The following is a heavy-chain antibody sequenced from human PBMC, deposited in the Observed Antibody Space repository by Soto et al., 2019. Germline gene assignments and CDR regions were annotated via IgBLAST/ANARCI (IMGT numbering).Heavy chain of an antibody. V-gene: IGHV4-4*02. CDR3: ARGSKQWRGPTGFDP. Sequence: PSETLSLTCAVSSGSISSSNWWSWVRQPPGKGLEWIGEIYHSGSTNYNPSLKSRVTISVDKSKNQFSLKLSSVTAADTAVYYCARGSKQWRGPTGFDPWGQGTLVTVSS. CDR2: IYHSGST. CDR1: SGSISSSNW. D-gene: IGHD6-19*01. J-gene: IGHJ5*02.